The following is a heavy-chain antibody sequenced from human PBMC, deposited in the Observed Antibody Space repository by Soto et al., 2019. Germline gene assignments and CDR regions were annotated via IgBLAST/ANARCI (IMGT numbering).Heavy chain of an antibody. J-gene: IGHJ5*02. D-gene: IGHD3-9*01. CDR1: GGTFSSYA. CDR2: IIPIFGTA. CDR3: ARENDILTGSGRFDP. Sequence: QVQLVQSGAEVKKPGSSLKVSCKASGGTFSSYAISWVRQAPGEGLEWMGGIIPIFGTANYAQKFQGRVTITADESTSTAYMELSSLRSEDTAVYYCARENDILTGSGRFDPWGQGTLVTVSS. V-gene: IGHV1-69*12.